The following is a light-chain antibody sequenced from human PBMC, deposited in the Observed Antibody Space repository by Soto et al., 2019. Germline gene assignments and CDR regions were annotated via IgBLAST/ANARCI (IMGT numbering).Light chain of an antibody. J-gene: IGLJ3*02. CDR1: SSNIGSNY. CDR2: RNN. CDR3: AAWDDSLSGPNWV. V-gene: IGLV1-47*01. Sequence: QSVLTQPPSASGTPGQRVTISCSGSSSNIGSNYVYWYQQLPGTAPKLLIYRNNQRPSGVPDRFSGSKSGTSASLAISGLRSEDDADYYCAAWDDSLSGPNWVFGGGTKLTVL.